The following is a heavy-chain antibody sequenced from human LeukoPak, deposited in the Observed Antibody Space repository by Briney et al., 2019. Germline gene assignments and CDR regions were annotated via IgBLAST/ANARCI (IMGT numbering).Heavy chain of an antibody. J-gene: IGHJ4*02. Sequence: GGSLKLSCAASGFTFSGSALHWVRQASGKGLEWVGRIRSKVNSYATAYAEPVKGRFTISRDDSKNTAYLQMNSMKTEDTAVYYCTRHGPNDGDLPLDSWGQGTLVTVSS. CDR3: TRHGPNDGDLPLDS. V-gene: IGHV3-73*01. CDR1: GFTFSGSA. D-gene: IGHD4-17*01. CDR2: IRSKVNSYAT.